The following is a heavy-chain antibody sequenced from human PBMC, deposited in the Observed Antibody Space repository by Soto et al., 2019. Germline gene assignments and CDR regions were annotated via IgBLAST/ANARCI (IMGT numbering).Heavy chain of an antibody. V-gene: IGHV3-30*18. D-gene: IGHD2-21*02. CDR1: GFTFSSYG. Sequence: PGGSLRLSCAASGFTFSSYGMHWVRQAPGKGLEWVAVISYDGSNKYYADSVKGRFTISRDNSKNTLYLQMNSLRAEDTAVYYCAKDHSAYCGGDCPFDYWGQGTLVTVSS. J-gene: IGHJ4*02. CDR3: AKDHSAYCGGDCPFDY. CDR2: ISYDGSNK.